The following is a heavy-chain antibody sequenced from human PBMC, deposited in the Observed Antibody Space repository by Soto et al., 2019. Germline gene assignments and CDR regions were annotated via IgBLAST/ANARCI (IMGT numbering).Heavy chain of an antibody. CDR2: INAGNGNT. CDR3: ARAKGGCSSTSCYPSGWFDP. CDR1: GYTFTSYA. Sequence: SVKVSCKASGYTFTSYAMHWVRQAPGQRLEWMGWINAGNGNTKYSQKFQGRVTITRDTSASTAYMELSSLRSEDTAVYYCARAKGGCSSTSCYPSGWFDPWGQGTLVTVSS. V-gene: IGHV1-3*01. D-gene: IGHD2-2*01. J-gene: IGHJ5*02.